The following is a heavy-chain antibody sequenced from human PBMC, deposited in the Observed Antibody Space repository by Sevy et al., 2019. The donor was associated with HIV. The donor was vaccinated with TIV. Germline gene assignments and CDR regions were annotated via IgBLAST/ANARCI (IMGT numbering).Heavy chain of an antibody. J-gene: IGHJ4*02. CDR1: GGCLSGYY. V-gene: IGHV4-34*01. D-gene: IGHD2-15*01. CDR3: ARGRYCSGGSCYSVSGGKFDY. Sequence: SETLSLTCAVYGGCLSGYYWSWIRQPPGKGLEWIGEINHSGSTNYNPPLKSRVTISVDTSKNQFSLKLSSVTAADTAVYYCARGRYCSGGSCYSVSGGKFDYWGQGPLVTVSS. CDR2: INHSGST.